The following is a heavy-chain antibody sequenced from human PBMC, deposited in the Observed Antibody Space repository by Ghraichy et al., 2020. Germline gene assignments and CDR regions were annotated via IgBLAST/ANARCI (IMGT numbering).Heavy chain of an antibody. D-gene: IGHD5-18*01. CDR2: IYYSGST. J-gene: IGHJ4*02. Sequence: SETLSLTCTVSGGSISSSSYYWGWIRQPPGKGLEWIGSIYYSGSTYYNPSLKSRVTISVDTSKNQFSLKLSSVTAADTAVYYCAREYRFGIQLWLRYFDYWGQGTLVTVSS. V-gene: IGHV4-39*02. CDR3: AREYRFGIQLWLRYFDY. CDR1: GGSISSSSYY.